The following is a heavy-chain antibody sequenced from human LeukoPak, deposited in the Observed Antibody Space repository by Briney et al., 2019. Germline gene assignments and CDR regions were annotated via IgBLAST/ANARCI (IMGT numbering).Heavy chain of an antibody. CDR2: INPSGGST. V-gene: IGHV1-46*01. CDR1: GYTFTSYY. CDR3: ARDEGLYYGSSGYYSRLDAFDI. Sequence: ASVKVSCKASGYTFTSYYMHWVRQAPGQGLEWMGIINPSGGSTSYAQKFQGRVTMTRDMSTSTVYMELSSLRSEDTAVYYCARDEGLYYGSSGYYSRLDAFDIWGQGTMVTVSS. D-gene: IGHD3-22*01. J-gene: IGHJ3*02.